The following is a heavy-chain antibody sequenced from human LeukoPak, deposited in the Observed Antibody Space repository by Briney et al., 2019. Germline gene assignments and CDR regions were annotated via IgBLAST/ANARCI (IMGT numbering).Heavy chain of an antibody. Sequence: PGGSLRLSCAASGFTVSSNYMSWVRQAPGKGLVWVSVIYSGGSTYYADSVKGRFTISRDNSKNTLYLQMNSLRAEDAAVYYCANGPQYNILTGFYKVRSHLDYWGQGTLVTVSS. CDR2: IYSGGST. V-gene: IGHV3-66*01. CDR3: ANGPQYNILTGFYKVRSHLDY. D-gene: IGHD3-9*01. J-gene: IGHJ4*02. CDR1: GFTVSSNY.